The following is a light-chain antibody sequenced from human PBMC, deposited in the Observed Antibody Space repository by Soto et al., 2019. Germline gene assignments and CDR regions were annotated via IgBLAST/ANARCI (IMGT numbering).Light chain of an antibody. Sequence: QSALTQPASVSGSPGQSITISCTGTSSDVGGHDYVSWYQQHPGKAPKLMIYEVSTRPSGVSDRFSGSKSGSTASLTISGLQAEDEADYYCSSFATTRLAVFGTGTKVTVL. V-gene: IGLV2-14*01. CDR2: EVS. CDR3: SSFATTRLAV. CDR1: SSDVGGHDY. J-gene: IGLJ1*01.